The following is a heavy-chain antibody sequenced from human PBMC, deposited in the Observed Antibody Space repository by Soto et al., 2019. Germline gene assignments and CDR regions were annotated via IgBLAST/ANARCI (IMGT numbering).Heavy chain of an antibody. J-gene: IGHJ4*02. V-gene: IGHV1-24*01. CDR1: GYTLTELS. CDR2: FDPEDGET. CDR3: ATSSITFGGVIVHDIDY. D-gene: IGHD3-16*02. Sequence: ASVEVSCKVSGYTLTELSMHWVRQAPGKGLEWMGGFDPEDGETIYAQKFQGRVTMTEDTSTDTAYMELSSLRSEDTAVYYCATSSITFGGVIVHDIDYWGQGTLVTVSS.